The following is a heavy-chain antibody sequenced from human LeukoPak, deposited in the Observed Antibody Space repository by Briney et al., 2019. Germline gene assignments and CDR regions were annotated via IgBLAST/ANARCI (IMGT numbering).Heavy chain of an antibody. V-gene: IGHV3-23*01. J-gene: IGHJ3*02. D-gene: IGHD3-10*01. CDR2: ISGSGGST. CDR3: AKDGPVLLWFGESVGDAFDI. CDR1: GFTVSSNY. Sequence: PGGSLRLSCAASGFTVSSNYMSWVRQAPGKGLEWVSAISGSGGSTYYADSVKGRFTISRDNSKNTLYLQMNSLRAEDTAVYYCAKDGPVLLWFGESVGDAFDIWGQGTMVTVSS.